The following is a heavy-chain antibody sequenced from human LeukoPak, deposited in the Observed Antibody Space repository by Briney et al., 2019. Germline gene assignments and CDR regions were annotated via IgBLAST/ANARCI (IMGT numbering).Heavy chain of an antibody. CDR2: IYYSGST. CDR1: GGSISSYY. Sequence: SETLSLTCTVSGGSISSYYWSWIRQPPGKGLEWIGYIYYSGSTNYNPSLKSRVTISLDTSKNQFSLKLRSVTAADTAVYYCAREWGGTMIVVVINTYNWFDPWGQGTLVTVSS. D-gene: IGHD3-22*01. CDR3: AREWGGTMIVVVINTYNWFDP. V-gene: IGHV4-59*01. J-gene: IGHJ5*02.